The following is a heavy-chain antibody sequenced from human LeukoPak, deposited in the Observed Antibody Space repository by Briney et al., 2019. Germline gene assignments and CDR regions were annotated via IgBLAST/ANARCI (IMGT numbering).Heavy chain of an antibody. CDR3: ARDSNYYDSSGGFDY. V-gene: IGHV3-48*01. D-gene: IGHD3-22*01. J-gene: IGHJ4*02. Sequence: GGSLRLSCAASGFTFRTYGMNWVRQAPGKGLEWVSYISSDSSTIYYADSVKGRFTISRDNAKNSLYVEMNSLRAEDTAVYYCARDSNYYDSSGGFDYWGQGTLVTVSS. CDR2: ISSDSSTI. CDR1: GFTFRTYG.